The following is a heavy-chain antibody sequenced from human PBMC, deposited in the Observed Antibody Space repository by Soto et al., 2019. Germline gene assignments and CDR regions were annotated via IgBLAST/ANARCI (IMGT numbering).Heavy chain of an antibody. CDR2: ISGSGGST. CDR1: GFTFSSYA. J-gene: IGHJ3*02. V-gene: IGHV3-23*01. Sequence: EVQLLESGGGLVQPGGSLRLSCAASGFTFSSYAMSWVRQAPGKGLEWVSAISGSGGSTYYADSVKGRFTISRDNSKNTLYLQMNSLRAEDTAVYYCAKDHCSSTSCLPGYCSGGSCYSDAFDIWGQGTMVTVSS. CDR3: AKDHCSSTSCLPGYCSGGSCYSDAFDI. D-gene: IGHD2-15*01.